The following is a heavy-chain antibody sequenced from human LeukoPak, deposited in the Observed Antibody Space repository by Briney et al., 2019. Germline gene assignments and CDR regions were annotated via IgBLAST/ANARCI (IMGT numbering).Heavy chain of an antibody. D-gene: IGHD2-2*01. CDR3: ARPRGCGSARCNNFDY. CDR2: ISYDGSNK. V-gene: IGHV3-30*04. Sequence: GGSLRLSCAASGFTFSSYAMHWVRQAPGKGLEWVAVISYDGSNKYYADSVKGRFTISRDNSKNTLYLQMNSLRAEDTAVYYCARPRGCGSARCNNFDYWGQGTLVTVSS. CDR1: GFTFSSYA. J-gene: IGHJ4*02.